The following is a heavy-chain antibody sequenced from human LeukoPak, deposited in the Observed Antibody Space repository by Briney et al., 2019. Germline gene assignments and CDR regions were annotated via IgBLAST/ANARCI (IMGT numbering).Heavy chain of an antibody. D-gene: IGHD4-17*01. CDR3: ARAVPGSSPDY. CDR1: GFTFDDYA. V-gene: IGHV3-9*01. CDR2: ISWNSGSI. Sequence: PGGSLRLSCAASGFTFDDYAMHWVRQAPGKGLEWVSGISWNSGSIGYADSVKGRFTISRDNAKNSLYLQMNSLRAEDTAVYYCARAVPGSSPDYWGQGTLVTVSS. J-gene: IGHJ4*02.